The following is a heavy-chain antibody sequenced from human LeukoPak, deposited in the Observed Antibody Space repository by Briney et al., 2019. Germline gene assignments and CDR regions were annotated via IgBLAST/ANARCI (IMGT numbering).Heavy chain of an antibody. CDR2: IHTSGAS. CDR3: ARAYSSSSQAYGMDV. J-gene: IGHJ6*02. Sequence: PSETLSLTCTVSGASISNYYWSWIRQTPEKGLEWMGHIHTSGASKYYPSLESRLTLSIDTSRNHLSLKLTSVTAADTAVYYCARAYSSSSQAYGMDVWGQGTTVTVSS. D-gene: IGHD6-13*01. V-gene: IGHV4-4*09. CDR1: GASISNYY.